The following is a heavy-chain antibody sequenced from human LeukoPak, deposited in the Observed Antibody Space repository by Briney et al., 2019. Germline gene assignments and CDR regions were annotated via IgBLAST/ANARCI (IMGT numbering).Heavy chain of an antibody. V-gene: IGHV1-8*01. CDR3: ARTPPNWGADY. J-gene: IGHJ4*02. CDR2: MSPNSGNT. CDR1: GYTFTSYE. D-gene: IGHD7-27*01. Sequence: ASVKVSCKASGYTFTSYEINWVRQATGQGLEWMGWMSPNSGNTGYAQKFQGRVTMTRDTSIGTAYLELSSLKSEDTAVYYCARTPPNWGADYWGQGTLVTVSS.